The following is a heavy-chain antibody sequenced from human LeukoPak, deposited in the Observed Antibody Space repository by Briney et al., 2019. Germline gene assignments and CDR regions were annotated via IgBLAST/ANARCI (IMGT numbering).Heavy chain of an antibody. CDR3: ARVYSTIFGVVRNWFDP. V-gene: IGHV3-21*01. CDR2: ISSSSSYI. CDR1: GFTFSSYS. J-gene: IGHJ5*02. Sequence: GGSLRLSCAASGFTFSSYSMNWVRQAPGKGLEWVSSISSSSSYIYYADSVKGRFTISRDNAKNSLYLQMNSLRAEDTAVFYCARVYSTIFGVVRNWFDPWGQGTLVTVSS. D-gene: IGHD3-3*01.